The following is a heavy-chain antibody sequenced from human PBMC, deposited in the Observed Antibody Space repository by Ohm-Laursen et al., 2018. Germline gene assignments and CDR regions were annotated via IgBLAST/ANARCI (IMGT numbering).Heavy chain of an antibody. V-gene: IGHV1-69*04. CDR1: GGTFSSYA. J-gene: IGHJ6*02. CDR3: ARRDPGRLAYCGGDCDYYYYGMDV. CDR2: IIPILGIA. D-gene: IGHD2-21*02. Sequence: GSSVKVSCKASGGTFSSYAISWVRQAPGQGLEWMGRIIPILGIANYAQKFQGRVTITADKSTSTAYMELSSPRSEDTAVYYCARRDPGRLAYCGGDCDYYYYGMDVWGQGTTVTVSS.